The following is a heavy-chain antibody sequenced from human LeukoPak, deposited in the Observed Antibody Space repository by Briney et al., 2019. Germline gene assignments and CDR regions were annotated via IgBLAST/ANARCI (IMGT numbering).Heavy chain of an antibody. J-gene: IGHJ4*02. CDR3: ARLGSAWAIDY. CDR1: GFTFSSYG. CDR2: IWYDGSKK. V-gene: IGHV3-33*08. Sequence: GGSLRLSCAASGFTFSSYGMHWVRQAPGKGLDWVAVIWYDGSKKYHADSVKGRFTISRDNSRNTVYLQMNSLSAEDTAMYYCARLGSAWAIDYWGQGALVTVSP. D-gene: IGHD6-25*01.